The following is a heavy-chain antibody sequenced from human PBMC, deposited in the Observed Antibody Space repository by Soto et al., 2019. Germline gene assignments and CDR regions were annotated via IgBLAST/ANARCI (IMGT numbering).Heavy chain of an antibody. Sequence: GGSLRLSCAASGFTFSSYAMSWVRQAPGKGLEWVSAISGSGGSTYYADSVKGRFTISRDNSKNTLYLQMNSLRAEDTAVYYCAKEAFMEGIAAAEFSFDYWGQGTLVTVSS. CDR3: AKEAFMEGIAAAEFSFDY. CDR2: ISGSGGST. D-gene: IGHD6-13*01. J-gene: IGHJ4*02. V-gene: IGHV3-23*01. CDR1: GFTFSSYA.